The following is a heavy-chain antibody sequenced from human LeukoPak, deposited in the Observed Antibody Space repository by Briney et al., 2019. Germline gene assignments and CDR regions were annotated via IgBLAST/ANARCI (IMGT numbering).Heavy chain of an antibody. CDR1: GFTFSSYW. CDR2: IKQDGSEK. J-gene: IGHJ4*02. V-gene: IGHV3-7*01. CDR3: ARDPILGLRFLEWLFDY. Sequence: GSLRLSCAASGFTFSSYWMSWVRQAPGKGLEWVANIKQDGSEKYYVDSVKGRFTISRDNAKNSLYLQMNSLRAEDTAVYYCARDPILGLRFLEWLFDYWGQGTLVTVSS. D-gene: IGHD3-3*01.